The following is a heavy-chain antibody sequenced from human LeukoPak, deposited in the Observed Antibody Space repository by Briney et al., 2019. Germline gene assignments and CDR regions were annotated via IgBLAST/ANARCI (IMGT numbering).Heavy chain of an antibody. J-gene: IGHJ3*02. CDR3: ARQTTVTTSGGDAFDI. CDR2: INHSGST. CDR1: GGSFSGYY. Sequence: PSETLSLTCAVYGGSFSGYYWSWIRQPPGKGLEWIGEINHSGSTNYNPSLKSRVTISVDTSRNQFSLRLSSVTAADTAVYYCARQTTVTTSGGDAFDIWGQGTMVTVSS. V-gene: IGHV4-34*01. D-gene: IGHD4-17*01.